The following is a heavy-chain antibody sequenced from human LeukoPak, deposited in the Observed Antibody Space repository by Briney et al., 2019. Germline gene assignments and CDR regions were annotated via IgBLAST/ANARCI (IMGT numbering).Heavy chain of an antibody. Sequence: GGSLRLSCATSGFTLSSYNMNWVRQAPGKGLEWVSYISSRGSSIQYADSVKGRFTISRDNAKNSLYLQMNSLRAEDTAVYYCSGSGYYYYGMDVWGQGTTVTVSS. D-gene: IGHD1-26*01. CDR3: SGSGYYYYGMDV. CDR1: GFTLSSYN. V-gene: IGHV3-48*01. CDR2: ISSRGSSI. J-gene: IGHJ6*02.